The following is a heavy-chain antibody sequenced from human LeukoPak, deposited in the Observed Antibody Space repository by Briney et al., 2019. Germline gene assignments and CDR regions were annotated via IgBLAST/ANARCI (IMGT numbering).Heavy chain of an antibody. Sequence: SETLSLTCLLSGGSISSYYWSWIRQPPGKGLEWIGYIYYSGSTNYNPSLKSRVTISVDTSKNQFSLKLSSVTAADTAVYYCARQLAVGFFDSWGQGTLVTVSS. V-gene: IGHV4-59*01. D-gene: IGHD6-19*01. CDR2: IYYSGST. CDR1: GGSISSYY. J-gene: IGHJ4*02. CDR3: ARQLAVGFFDS.